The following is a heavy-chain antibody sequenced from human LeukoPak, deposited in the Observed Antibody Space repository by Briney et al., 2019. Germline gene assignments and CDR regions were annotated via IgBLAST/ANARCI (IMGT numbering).Heavy chain of an antibody. Sequence: PSETLSLTCAVYGGSFSGYYWRGIPQPPGKGLEWIGEIKHSGSTNYNPSLKRLVTISVDTSKNQFSLKLSPVTAADTAVYYCARASYCSGGSCSYYYYYYMDVWGKGTTVTVSS. CDR3: ARASYCSGGSCSYYYYYYMDV. CDR1: GGSFSGYY. V-gene: IGHV4-34*01. J-gene: IGHJ6*03. CDR2: IKHSGST. D-gene: IGHD2-15*01.